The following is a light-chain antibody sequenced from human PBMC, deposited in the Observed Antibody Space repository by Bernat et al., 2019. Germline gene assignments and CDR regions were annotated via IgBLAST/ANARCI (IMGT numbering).Light chain of an antibody. CDR2: EVS. CDR3: ISYAGNNIFV. J-gene: IGLJ1*01. V-gene: IGLV2-8*01. Sequence: QSALTQPPSASGSPGQSVTISCTGTSSDVGGYKYVSWYQQHPGKAPKLMIYEVSKRPSGVPDRFSGSKSGNTASLTVSGLQAEDEADYYCISYAGNNIFVFGTGTKVTVL. CDR1: SSDVGGYKY.